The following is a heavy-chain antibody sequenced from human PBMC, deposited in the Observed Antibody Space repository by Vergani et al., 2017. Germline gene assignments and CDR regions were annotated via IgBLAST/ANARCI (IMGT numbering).Heavy chain of an antibody. CDR3: AREVYSSSKGGRAFDV. J-gene: IGHJ3*01. CDR1: GYTFIGYY. D-gene: IGHD6-6*01. Sequence: QVQLVQSGAEVKKPGASVKVSCKASGYTFIGYYIHWVRQAPGQGLEWMGWINLKSGDTKCAQKFQGRVTMTRDTSISTAYMELSSLRSDDTAVYYCAREVYSSSKGGRAFDVWGQGTRVTVSS. V-gene: IGHV1-2*02. CDR2: INLKSGDT.